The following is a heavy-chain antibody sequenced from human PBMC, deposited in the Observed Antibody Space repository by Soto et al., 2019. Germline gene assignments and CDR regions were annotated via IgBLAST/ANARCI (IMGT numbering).Heavy chain of an antibody. V-gene: IGHV1-3*01. D-gene: IGHD5-18*01. CDR2: INAGNGNT. Sequence: QVPLVQSGAEVKKPGASVKVSCKASGYTFTSYAMHWVRQAPGQRLEWMGWINAGNGNTKYSQKFQGRVTITRDTSASTAYMELSSLRSEDTAVYYCARCEYSYGYCIRFDPWGQGTLVTVSS. CDR1: GYTFTSYA. CDR3: ARCEYSYGYCIRFDP. J-gene: IGHJ5*02.